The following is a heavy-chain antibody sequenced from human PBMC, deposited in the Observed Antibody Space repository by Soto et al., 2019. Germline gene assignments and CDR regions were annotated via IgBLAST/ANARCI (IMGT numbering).Heavy chain of an antibody. CDR1: GYTFTTYG. Sequence: QVQLVQSGAEVKKPGASVKVSCKASGYTFTTYGISWVRQAPGQGLEWMGWISAYSGSTKFAQKLQGRVTMTTDTSTTTAYMELRSLTSDDTAVYYCARDFTKSSSWPYYFYYWGQGTLVTVSS. J-gene: IGHJ4*02. V-gene: IGHV1-18*01. CDR2: ISAYSGST. D-gene: IGHD6-13*01. CDR3: ARDFTKSSSWPYYFYY.